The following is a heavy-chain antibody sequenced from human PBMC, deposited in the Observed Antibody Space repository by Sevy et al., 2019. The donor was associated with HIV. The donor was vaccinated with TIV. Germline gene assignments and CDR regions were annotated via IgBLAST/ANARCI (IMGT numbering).Heavy chain of an antibody. J-gene: IGHJ3*02. CDR3: TREDSPRGLRAFDI. CDR2: IWFDGSIR. Sequence: GGSLRLSCEASGFTFSGYSMHWVRQAPGKGLEWVTSIWFDGSIRYYTDSVKGRFTISRDNSKNTLYLQMDSLGVEDTAVYYCTREDSPRGLRAFDIWGQGTVVTVSS. D-gene: IGHD4-17*01. V-gene: IGHV3-30-3*01. CDR1: GFTFSGYS.